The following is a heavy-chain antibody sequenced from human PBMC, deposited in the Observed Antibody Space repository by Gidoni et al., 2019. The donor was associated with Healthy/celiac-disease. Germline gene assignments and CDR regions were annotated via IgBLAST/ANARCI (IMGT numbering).Heavy chain of an antibody. J-gene: IGHJ4*02. CDR1: GGSVSSGSYY. CDR2: IYYSGST. V-gene: IGHV4-61*01. CDR3: ARARGATKFDY. D-gene: IGHD1-26*01. Sequence: QVQLQESGPGLVKPSETLSLTCTVSGGSVSSGSYYWSWIRQPPGKGLEWIGYIYYSGSTNYNPSLKSRVTISVDTSKNQFSLKLSSVTAADTAVYYCARARGATKFDYWGQGTLVTVSS.